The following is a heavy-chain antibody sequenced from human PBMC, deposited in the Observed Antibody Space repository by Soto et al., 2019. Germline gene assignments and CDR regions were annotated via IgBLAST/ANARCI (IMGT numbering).Heavy chain of an antibody. CDR2: INGRGNYI. CDR1: GFTFSTYT. D-gene: IGHD1-26*01. Sequence: GGSLRLSXASSGFTFSTYTMNWVRQAPGKGLEWVSSINGRGNYIYYAESVKGRFTISRDNAKNSLYLQMDRLRAEDTALYYCVREDGKVGTNSAFDYWGLGALVTVSS. V-gene: IGHV3-21*01. CDR3: VREDGKVGTNSAFDY. J-gene: IGHJ4*02.